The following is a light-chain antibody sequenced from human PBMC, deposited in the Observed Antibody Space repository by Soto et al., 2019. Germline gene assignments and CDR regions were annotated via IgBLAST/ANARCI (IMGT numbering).Light chain of an antibody. CDR3: QQANSFPLT. V-gene: IGKV1-5*03. Sequence: LSTLSGSVGDRVTITCRASQTISSWLAWYQQKPGKAPKLLIYKASTLKSGVPSRFSGSGSGTDFTLTISSLQPEDFATYYCQQANSFPLTFGGGTKVDIK. J-gene: IGKJ4*01. CDR1: QTISSW. CDR2: KAS.